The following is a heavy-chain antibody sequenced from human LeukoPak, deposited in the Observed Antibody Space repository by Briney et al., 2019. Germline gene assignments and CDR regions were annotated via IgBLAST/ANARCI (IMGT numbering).Heavy chain of an antibody. V-gene: IGHV3-53*01. Sequence: GGSLRLSCAASGFTVSSNYMSWVRQAPGKGLEWVSVSYSGGSTYYADSVKGRFTISRDNSKNTLYLQMNSLRAEDTAVYYCATEINGYFDLWGRGTLVTVSS. CDR2: SYSGGST. J-gene: IGHJ2*01. CDR3: ATEINGYFDL. CDR1: GFTVSSNY.